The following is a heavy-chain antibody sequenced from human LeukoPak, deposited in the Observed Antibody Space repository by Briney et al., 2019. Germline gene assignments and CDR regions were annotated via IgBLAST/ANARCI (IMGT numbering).Heavy chain of an antibody. D-gene: IGHD1-1*01. CDR1: GLTFSNYW. CDR2: INKDGSEK. Sequence: GGSLRLSCTASGLTFSNYWTTWVRQAPGKGLEWVATINKDGSEKHYVDSVRGRFTISRDNAKNSVFLQMNSLRVEDTAVYYCTNTLATSGYWGQGTLVTVSP. J-gene: IGHJ4*02. V-gene: IGHV3-7*01. CDR3: TNTLATSGY.